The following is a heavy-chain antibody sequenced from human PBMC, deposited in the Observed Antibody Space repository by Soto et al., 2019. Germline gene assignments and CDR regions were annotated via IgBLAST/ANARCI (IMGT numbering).Heavy chain of an antibody. CDR3: ARKSSSSSWFDP. D-gene: IGHD6-6*01. Sequence: GASVKVSRKASGYTFFTYGITWVRQAPGQGLEWMGWISTYDGNTDYAQKLQGRVTMTTDTSTRRAYMELRSLRSDDTAVYYCARKSSSSSWFDPWGQGALVTVSS. CDR1: GYTFFTYG. CDR2: ISTYDGNT. V-gene: IGHV1-18*01. J-gene: IGHJ5*02.